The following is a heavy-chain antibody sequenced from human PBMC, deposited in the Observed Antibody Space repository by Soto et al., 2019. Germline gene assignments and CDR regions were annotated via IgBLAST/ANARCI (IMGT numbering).Heavy chain of an antibody. CDR1: NSSLEAFH. D-gene: IGHD3-10*02. CDR3: ARSPLSYDYVRQTWREVGDSFDV. V-gene: IGHV4-34*12. Sequence: PSETLSLTCAIYNSSLEAFHLTGIRQPPGKGLEWIGELIHGGSTNYNPSLKSRVTFSLDTSKSQFSLHVMSVTAADTAVYYCARSPLSYDYVRQTWREVGDSFDVWGRGTSVTVSS. J-gene: IGHJ3*01. CDR2: LIHGGST.